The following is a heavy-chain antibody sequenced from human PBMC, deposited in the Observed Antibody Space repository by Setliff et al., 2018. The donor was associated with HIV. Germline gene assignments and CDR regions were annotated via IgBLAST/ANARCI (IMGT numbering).Heavy chain of an antibody. D-gene: IGHD3-22*01. CDR1: GGTFSSYT. CDR2: ITPILGIA. J-gene: IGHJ6*03. CDR3: ASAYYYDSSGRTGYYMDV. V-gene: IGHV1-69*02. Sequence: SVKVSCKASGGTFSSYTISWVRQAPGQGLEWMGRITPILGIANYAQKFQGRVTITADKSTSTAYMELSSLRSEDTAVYYCASAYYYDSSGRTGYYMDVWGKGTTVTVSS.